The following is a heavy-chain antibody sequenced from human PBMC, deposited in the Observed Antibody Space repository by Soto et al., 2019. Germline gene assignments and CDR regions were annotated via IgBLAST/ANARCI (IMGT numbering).Heavy chain of an antibody. CDR2: INAGNGKT. Sequence: GASVKVSCKASGYTFTSYAMHWVRQAPGQRLEWMGWINAGNGKTKYSQKFQGRVTITRDTAASTAYMELSSLTSEDTAVYYCAIYGRGRDTFDYWGQGTLVTVPS. CDR3: AIYGRGRDTFDY. V-gene: IGHV1-3*01. J-gene: IGHJ4*02. D-gene: IGHD4-17*01. CDR1: GYTFTSYA.